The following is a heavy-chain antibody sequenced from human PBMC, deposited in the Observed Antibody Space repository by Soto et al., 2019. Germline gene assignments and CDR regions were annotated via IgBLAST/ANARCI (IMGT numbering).Heavy chain of an antibody. J-gene: IGHJ4*02. CDR3: AKEVIAARPYYFDY. CDR2: ISASGAYT. Sequence: PGGSLRLSCAASGFTFSSYAVSWARQTPGKGLEGVSTISASGAYTYYADSVKGRFTISRDNSKNTLYLQMRSLRAGDTATYYCAKEVIAARPYYFDYWGQGTLVTVSS. CDR1: GFTFSSYA. V-gene: IGHV3-23*01. D-gene: IGHD6-6*01.